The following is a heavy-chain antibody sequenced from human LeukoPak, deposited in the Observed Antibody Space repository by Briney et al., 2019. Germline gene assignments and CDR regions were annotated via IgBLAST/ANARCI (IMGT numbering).Heavy chain of an antibody. CDR3: GRLPGATIWGDYGMDV. J-gene: IGHJ6*02. D-gene: IGHD1-26*01. CDR2: VHYSGTT. Sequence: PSETLSLTCTVSDGSITKHDWSWVRQSPGKGLEFIGYVHYSGTTHYNPSLSSRVSISIDTSKKHFFLKLKSVTAADTAVYYCGRLPGATIWGDYGMDVWGQGTTVTVSS. CDR1: DGSITKHD. V-gene: IGHV4-59*11.